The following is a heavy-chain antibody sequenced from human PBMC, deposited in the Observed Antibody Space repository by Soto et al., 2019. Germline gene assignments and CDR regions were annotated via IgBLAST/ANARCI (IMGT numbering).Heavy chain of an antibody. CDR3: SKVSGPGDI. CDR2: ISGSGGST. CDR1: GFTFSSYA. D-gene: IGHD2-8*02. J-gene: IGHJ3*02. V-gene: IGHV3-23*01. Sequence: EVQLLESGGGLVQPGGSLRLSCADSGFTFSSYAMSWVRQAPGKGLEWVSAISGSGGSTYYADSVKGRFTISRDNPKNTLYLKMNSLRAEDTAVYYSSKVSGPGDIGGQGTMVTVSS.